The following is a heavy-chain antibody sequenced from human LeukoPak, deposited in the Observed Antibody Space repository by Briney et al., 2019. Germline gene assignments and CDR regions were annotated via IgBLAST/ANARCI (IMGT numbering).Heavy chain of an antibody. Sequence: ASVKVSCKASGYTFTIYGISWVRQAPGHGLEWMGWISAYNGNTNYAQKLQGRVTMTTDTSTSTAYMELRSLRSDDTAVYYCARYSSSWWHYYYYMDVWGKGTTVTVSS. CDR2: ISAYNGNT. CDR3: ARYSSSWWHYYYYMDV. V-gene: IGHV1-18*01. D-gene: IGHD6-13*01. J-gene: IGHJ6*03. CDR1: GYTFTIYG.